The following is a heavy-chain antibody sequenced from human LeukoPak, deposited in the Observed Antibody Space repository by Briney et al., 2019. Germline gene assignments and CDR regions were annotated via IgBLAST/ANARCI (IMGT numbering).Heavy chain of an antibody. CDR1: GFTFSSYE. J-gene: IGHJ4*02. D-gene: IGHD3-10*01. CDR2: ISSSGSTI. V-gene: IGHV3-48*03. CDR3: AMYYYGSGSYYT. Sequence: HPGGSLRLSCAASGFTFSSYEMNWVRQAPGKGLEWVSYISSSGSTIYYVDSVKGRFTISRDNAENSLYLQMNSLRAEDTAVYYCAMYYYGSGSYYTWGQGTLVTVSS.